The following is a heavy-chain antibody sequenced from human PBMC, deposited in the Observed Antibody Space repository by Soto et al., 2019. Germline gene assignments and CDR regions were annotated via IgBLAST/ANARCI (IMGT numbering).Heavy chain of an antibody. CDR2: IIPIRGIA. J-gene: IGHJ6*02. CDR3: ARAPAPGEYYYYGMDV. Sequence: ASVKVSCKASGGTFSSYAISWVRQAPGQGLEWMGGIIPIRGIANYAQKFQGRVTITADKSTSTAYMELSSLRSEDTAVYYCARAPAPGEYYYYGMDVWGQGTTVTVSS. V-gene: IGHV1-69*10. CDR1: GGTFSSYA. D-gene: IGHD3-10*01.